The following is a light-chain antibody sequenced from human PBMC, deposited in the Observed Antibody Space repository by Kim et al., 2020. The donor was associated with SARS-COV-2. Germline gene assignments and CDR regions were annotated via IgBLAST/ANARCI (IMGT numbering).Light chain of an antibody. J-gene: IGKJ2*01. CDR1: QSISAR. V-gene: IGKV1-5*03. CDR2: KAS. Sequence: DIQMTQSPSTLSASVGDRVTITCRASQSISARLVWYQQKPGKPPKSLIYKASTLESGVPSTFSGSGSATEFTLTISSLQPDDFATYYCQQYNSFPYTFGQGTKLEI. CDR3: QQYNSFPYT.